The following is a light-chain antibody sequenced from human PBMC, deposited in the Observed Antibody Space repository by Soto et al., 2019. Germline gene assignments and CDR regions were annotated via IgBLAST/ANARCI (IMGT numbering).Light chain of an antibody. CDR3: QQYNNWPPYT. Sequence: DIVMTQSPATLSVSPGERATLSCRASQSVSSNLAWYQQKPGQAPRLLIYSASTRATGIPARFSGSGSGTEFTLTISSLQSEDFAVYYCQQYNNWPPYTFGQGTKLEIK. CDR2: SAS. CDR1: QSVSSN. V-gene: IGKV3-15*01. J-gene: IGKJ2*01.